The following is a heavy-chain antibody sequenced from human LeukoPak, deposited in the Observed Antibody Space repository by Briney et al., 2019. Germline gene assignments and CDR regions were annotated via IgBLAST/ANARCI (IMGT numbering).Heavy chain of an antibody. V-gene: IGHV1-46*01. Sequence: GASVKVSCKASGYTFTSYYMHWVRQAPGQGLEWMGIINPSGGSTSNAQKFQGRVTMTRDTSTSTVYMELSSLRSEDTAVYYCARGDGDSDSNGVLMGWFDPWGQGTLVTVSS. D-gene: IGHD3-22*01. CDR2: INPSGGST. J-gene: IGHJ5*02. CDR3: ARGDGDSDSNGVLMGWFDP. CDR1: GYTFTSYY.